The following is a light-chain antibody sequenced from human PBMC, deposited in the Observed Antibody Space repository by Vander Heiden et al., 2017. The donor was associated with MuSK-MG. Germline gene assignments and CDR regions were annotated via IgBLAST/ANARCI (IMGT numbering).Light chain of an antibody. J-gene: IGKJ4*01. V-gene: IGKV3-11*01. CDR2: DAS. CDR1: QTIGTF. CDR3: QQRGDWPHIT. Sequence: LLTQSPATLSLSPGEGATLSCKASQTIGTFLAWYQQRPGLAPTLLIFDASKRAPGTPARFSGSGSGTDFTLTINSLEPDDFAIYYCQQRGDWPHITFGGGTRV.